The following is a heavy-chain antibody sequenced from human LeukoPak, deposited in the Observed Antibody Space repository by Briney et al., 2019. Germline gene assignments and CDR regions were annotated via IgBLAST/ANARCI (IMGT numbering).Heavy chain of an antibody. Sequence: GGSLRLSCTASGFTFNDYYMSWIRQAPGKGLEWVSYITNSGSTKYYADSVEGRFTISRDNAKNSLYLQMNSLSAEDTAVYYCARDGSLHCSSTSCYSAYSYYGLDVWGQGTTVTVFS. J-gene: IGHJ6*02. V-gene: IGHV3-11*01. CDR3: ARDGSLHCSSTSCYSAYSYYGLDV. CDR1: GFTFNDYY. CDR2: ITNSGSTK. D-gene: IGHD2-2*01.